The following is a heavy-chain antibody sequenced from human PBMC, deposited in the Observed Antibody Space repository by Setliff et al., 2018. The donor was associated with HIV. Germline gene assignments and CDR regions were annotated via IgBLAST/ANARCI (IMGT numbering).Heavy chain of an antibody. J-gene: IGHJ4*02. V-gene: IGHV4-59*12. Sequence: SETLSLTCTVSGGSISNYYWSWIRQPPGKGLEWIGYIYDNEKTFYNPSLKSRVTITVDRSKNQFSLRLTSVTAADTAVYYCAREGNDYVWGSYLYYSDYWGQGTLVTVSS. CDR3: AREGNDYVWGSYLYYSDY. CDR2: IYDNEKT. D-gene: IGHD3-16*02. CDR1: GGSISNYY.